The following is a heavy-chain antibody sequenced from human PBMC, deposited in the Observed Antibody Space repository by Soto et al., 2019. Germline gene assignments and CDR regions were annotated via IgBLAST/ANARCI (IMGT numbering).Heavy chain of an antibody. CDR2: ISYHGRDK. Sequence: QVQLVESGGGVVQPGRSLRLSCAASGFTFSNYGMHWVRQAPGKGLEWVAVISYHGRDKYYADSVKGRFTISRDNSKNTLYLEMNSLRAEDKAVYYCAKDHLMTTVTTVGYWGQVTLVTVSS. CDR3: AKDHLMTTVTTVGY. J-gene: IGHJ4*02. D-gene: IGHD4-17*01. CDR1: GFTFSNYG. V-gene: IGHV3-30*18.